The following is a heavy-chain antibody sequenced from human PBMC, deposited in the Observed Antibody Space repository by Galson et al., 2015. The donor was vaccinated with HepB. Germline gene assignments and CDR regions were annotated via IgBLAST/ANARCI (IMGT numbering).Heavy chain of an antibody. V-gene: IGHV1-18*01. Sequence: SVKVSCKASGYTFTSYGISWVRQAPGQGLEWMGWISAYNGNTNYAQKLQGRVTMTTDTSTSTAYMELRSLRSDDTAVYYCTSGRWEDPIDAFDIWGQGTMVTVSS. CDR3: TSGRWEDPIDAFDI. CDR1: GYTFTSYG. CDR2: ISAYNGNT. J-gene: IGHJ3*02. D-gene: IGHD1-26*01.